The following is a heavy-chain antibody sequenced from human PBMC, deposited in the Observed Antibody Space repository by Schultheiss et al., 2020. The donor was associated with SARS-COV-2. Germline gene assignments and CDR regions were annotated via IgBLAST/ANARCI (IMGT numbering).Heavy chain of an antibody. D-gene: IGHD3-3*01. V-gene: IGHV4-39*07. CDR1: GDSVSSGSYY. Sequence: SQTLSLTCTVSGDSVSSGSYYWSWIRQPPGKGLEWIGSIYHSGSTYYNPSLKSRVTISVDTSKNQFSLKLSSVTAADTAVYYCARGQLRFLEWTKNNWFDPWGQGTLVTVSS. CDR3: ARGQLRFLEWTKNNWFDP. J-gene: IGHJ5*02. CDR2: IYHSGST.